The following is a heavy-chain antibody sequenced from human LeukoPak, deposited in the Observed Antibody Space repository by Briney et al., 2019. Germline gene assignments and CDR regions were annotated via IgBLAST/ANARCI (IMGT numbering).Heavy chain of an antibody. CDR2: IYYSGST. D-gene: IGHD6-6*01. CDR3: SKTKYSGSSWYFQH. Sequence: SETLSLTCTVSGGSISSYYWSWIRQPPGKGLEWIGYIYYSGSTNYNPSLKSRVTISVDTSKNQFSLKLSSVTAADTAVYYCSKTKYSGSSWYFQHWGQGTLVTVSS. V-gene: IGHV4-59*01. J-gene: IGHJ1*01. CDR1: GGSISSYY.